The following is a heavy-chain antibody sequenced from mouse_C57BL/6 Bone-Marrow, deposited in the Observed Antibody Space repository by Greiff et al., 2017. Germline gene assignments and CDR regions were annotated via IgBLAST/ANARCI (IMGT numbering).Heavy chain of an antibody. D-gene: IGHD2-5*01. CDR3: TTIAYDSNSYAMDY. J-gene: IGHJ4*01. CDR2: IYPENGDT. V-gene: IGHV14-4*01. CDR1: GFNIKDDY. Sequence: DVQLQESGAELVRPGASVKLSCTASGFNIKDDYMHWVKQRPEQGLEWIGWIYPENGDTEYASKFQGKATIPADTSSTTAYLQLSSLTSEDTAVYYCTTIAYDSNSYAMDYWGQGTSVTVSS.